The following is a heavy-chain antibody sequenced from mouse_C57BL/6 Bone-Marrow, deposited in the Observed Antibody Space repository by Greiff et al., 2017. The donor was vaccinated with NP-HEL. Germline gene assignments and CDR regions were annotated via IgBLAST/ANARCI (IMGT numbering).Heavy chain of an antibody. J-gene: IGHJ4*01. D-gene: IGHD1-1*01. CDR3: TTATGVDAMDY. V-gene: IGHV14-4*01. CDR1: GFNIKDDY. Sequence: EVQLQQSGAELVRPGASVKLSCTASGFNIKDDYMHWVKQRPEQGLEWIGWIDPENGDTEYASKFQGKATITADTSSNTSYLQLSSLTSEATAVYYYTTATGVDAMDYWGQGTSVTVSS. CDR2: IDPENGDT.